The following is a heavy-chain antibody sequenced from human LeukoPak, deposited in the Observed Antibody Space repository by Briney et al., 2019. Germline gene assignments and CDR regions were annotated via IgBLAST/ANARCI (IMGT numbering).Heavy chain of an antibody. D-gene: IGHD3-16*01. CDR2: SKNDGSST. CDR3: ARELPRIGGQTDASDI. J-gene: IGHJ3*02. CDR1: GFTSSGDW. V-gene: IGHV3-74*01. Sequence: PGGSLRLPCAVSGFTSSGDWMHWVRQAPGKGLVWVSRSKNDGSSTSYADSVKGRFTISRDNAKNTLYLQMNSLRAEDTAVYYCARELPRIGGQTDASDIWGQGTMVTVS.